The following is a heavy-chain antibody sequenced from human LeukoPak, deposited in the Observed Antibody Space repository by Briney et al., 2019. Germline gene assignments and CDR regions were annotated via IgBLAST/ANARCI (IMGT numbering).Heavy chain of an antibody. Sequence: GGSLRLSCSASGFSVTNGWMSWVRPAPGKGLGWVGRIKDRTDGGTKAYAAPVKGRFTISREESKNSVCLETNCLKTEGTAMYFCTTAAVVWGVSASWGQGAL. V-gene: IGHV3-15*01. CDR1: GFSVTNGW. J-gene: IGHJ5*02. D-gene: IGHD3-10*01. CDR3: TTAAVVWGVSAS. CDR2: IKDRTDGGTK.